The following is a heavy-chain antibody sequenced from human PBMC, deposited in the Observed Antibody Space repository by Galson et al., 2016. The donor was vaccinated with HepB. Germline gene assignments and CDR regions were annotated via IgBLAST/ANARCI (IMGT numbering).Heavy chain of an antibody. CDR3: AKFPTVVLSAIYSHLDY. V-gene: IGHV3-23*01. CDR1: GFTFSRYA. J-gene: IGHJ4*02. Sequence: SLRLSCAVSGFTFSRYAMAWVRQSPGKGLEWISGISGSGGTTYYADSVKGRFTISRDNFKNTLYLHMTSLRAEDTALYYCAKFPTVVLSAIYSHLDYWGQGTLVTVSS. D-gene: IGHD1-26*01. CDR2: ISGSGGTT.